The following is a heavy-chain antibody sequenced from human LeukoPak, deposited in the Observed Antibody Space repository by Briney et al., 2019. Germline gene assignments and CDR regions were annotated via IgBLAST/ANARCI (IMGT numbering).Heavy chain of an antibody. CDR3: AKSSGRYPKSWFDP. D-gene: IGHD1-26*01. CDR1: GFTFSYYG. Sequence: GGSLRLSCAASGFTFSYYGMHWVRQAPGKGREGVAFVRFDGNDKFYADSVKGRFTISRDTSKNTLYLQMNSLRAEDTAVYYCAKSSGRYPKSWFDPWGQGTLVTVSS. J-gene: IGHJ5*02. CDR2: VRFDGNDK. V-gene: IGHV3-30*02.